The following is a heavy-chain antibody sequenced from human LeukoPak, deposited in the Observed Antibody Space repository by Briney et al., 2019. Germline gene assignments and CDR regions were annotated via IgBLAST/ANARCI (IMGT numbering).Heavy chain of an antibody. CDR2: IRSKAYGGTT. CDR1: GFTFGDYA. D-gene: IGHD2-15*01. Sequence: GGSLRLSCTASGFTFGDYAMSWFRQAPEKGLEWVGFIRSKAYGGTTEYAASVKGRFTISRDDSKSIAYLQMNSLKTEDTAVYYCTVCSGGSCYFWFDPWGQGTLVTVSS. CDR3: TVCSGGSCYFWFDP. J-gene: IGHJ5*02. V-gene: IGHV3-49*03.